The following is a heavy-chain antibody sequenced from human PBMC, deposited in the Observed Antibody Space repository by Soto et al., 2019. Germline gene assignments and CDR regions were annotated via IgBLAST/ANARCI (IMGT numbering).Heavy chain of an antibody. Sequence: SETLSLTCTVSGGSVSSGDYYWTWIRQHPGKGLEWIGYIYYSGSTYYNPSLKSRVTISIDTSQNQFSLKLTSVTAADTAVYHCARACTGGTCSQTEYWGQGTLVTVSS. CDR2: IYYSGST. D-gene: IGHD2-8*02. CDR1: GGSVSSGDYY. V-gene: IGHV4-31*03. CDR3: ARACTGGTCSQTEY. J-gene: IGHJ4*02.